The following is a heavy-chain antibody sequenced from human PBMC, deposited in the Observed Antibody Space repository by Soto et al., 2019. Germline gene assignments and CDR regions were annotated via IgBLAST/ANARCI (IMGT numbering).Heavy chain of an antibody. CDR2: ISYDGSNK. CDR3: ARDRTGEVRRYYYYGMDV. Sequence: QVQLVESGGGVVQPGRSLRLSCAASGFTFSSYAMHWVRQAPGKGLEWVAVISYDGSNKYYADSVKGRFTISRDNSKNTLYLQMNSLRAEDTAVYYCARDRTGEVRRYYYYGMDVWGQGTTVTVSS. V-gene: IGHV3-30-3*01. D-gene: IGHD1-26*01. J-gene: IGHJ6*02. CDR1: GFTFSSYA.